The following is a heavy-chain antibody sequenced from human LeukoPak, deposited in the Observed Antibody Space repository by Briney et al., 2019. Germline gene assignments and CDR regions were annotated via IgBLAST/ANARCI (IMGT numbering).Heavy chain of an antibody. Sequence: GGSLRLSCVVSGFTFSSYGMHWVRQAPGKGLEWVAVISYDGSNKYYADSVKGRFTISRDNSKNTLYLQMSSLRAEDTAVYYCAKRGYYYDSSGYYSRTYFDYWGQGTLVIVSS. CDR3: AKRGYYYDSSGYYSRTYFDY. D-gene: IGHD3-22*01. CDR2: ISYDGSNK. CDR1: GFTFSSYG. J-gene: IGHJ4*02. V-gene: IGHV3-30*18.